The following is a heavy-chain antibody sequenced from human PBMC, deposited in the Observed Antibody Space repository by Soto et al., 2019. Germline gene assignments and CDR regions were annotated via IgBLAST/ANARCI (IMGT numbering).Heavy chain of an antibody. J-gene: IGHJ5*01. CDR2: INRDADDI. Sequence: EVQLVESGGGLVQPGGSLRLSCEASRGAFGDYWMHWVRQAPGKGLVWVSRINRDADDIIYADSVKGRFTASRDNAKNMVFLQMNSLRVGDTAVYYCARDVPQNWFESWGQGTLVTVSS. V-gene: IGHV3-74*01. CDR1: RGAFGDYW. D-gene: IGHD3-10*02. CDR3: ARDVPQNWFES.